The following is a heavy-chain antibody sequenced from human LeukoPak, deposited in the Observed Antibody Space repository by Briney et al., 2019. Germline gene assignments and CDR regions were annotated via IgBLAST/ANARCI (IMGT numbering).Heavy chain of an antibody. Sequence: PGRSLRLSCAASGFTFSSYGMHWVRQAPGKGLEWVAVISYDGSNKYYADSVKGRFTISRDNSKNTLYLQMNSLRAEDTAAYYCAKLVVRGASFDYWGQGTLVTVSS. J-gene: IGHJ4*02. CDR3: AKLVVRGASFDY. V-gene: IGHV3-30*18. CDR2: ISYDGSNK. CDR1: GFTFSSYG. D-gene: IGHD3-10*01.